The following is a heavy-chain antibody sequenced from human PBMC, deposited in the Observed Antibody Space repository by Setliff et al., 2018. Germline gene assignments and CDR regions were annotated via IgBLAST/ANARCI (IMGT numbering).Heavy chain of an antibody. V-gene: IGHV3-30*02. CDR1: GFTFNSYN. Sequence: PGGSLRLSCAASGFTFNSYNMDWVRQAPGKGLEWVAVIRFDGSNKNYADSVKGRFTISRDNSENTLHLQMNSLRAEDSAMYYCAKSITMIVGGAFDVWGQGTMVTVSS. D-gene: IGHD3-22*01. CDR3: AKSITMIVGGAFDV. J-gene: IGHJ3*01. CDR2: IRFDGSNK.